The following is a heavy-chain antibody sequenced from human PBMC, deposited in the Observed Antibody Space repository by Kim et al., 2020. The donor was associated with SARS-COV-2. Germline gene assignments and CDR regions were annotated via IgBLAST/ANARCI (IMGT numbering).Heavy chain of an antibody. J-gene: IGHJ3*02. Sequence: GGSLRLSCAASGFTFSSYDMHWVRQATGKGLEWVSAIGTAGDTYYPGSVKGRFTISRENAKNSLYLQMNSLRAGDTAVYYCARGMDLLDGFDIWGQGTMVTVSS. CDR1: GFTFSSYD. CDR3: ARGMDLLDGFDI. CDR2: IGTAGDT. V-gene: IGHV3-13*04.